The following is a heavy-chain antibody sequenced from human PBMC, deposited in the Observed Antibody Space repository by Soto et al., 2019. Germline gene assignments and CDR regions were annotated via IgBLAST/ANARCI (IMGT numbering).Heavy chain of an antibody. CDR3: VRGDNWNDDASDY. Sequence: QVQLVESGGGVVQPGRSLRLSCAASGFMFSNHGMHWVRQAPGKGLEWVAVIWSDGNNIYYAHSVKGRFTISRDNSKNTLYLQMNSLRAEDTAVYYCVRGDNWNDDASDYWGQGTLVTVSS. J-gene: IGHJ4*02. V-gene: IGHV3-33*01. CDR2: IWSDGNNI. CDR1: GFMFSNHG. D-gene: IGHD1-1*01.